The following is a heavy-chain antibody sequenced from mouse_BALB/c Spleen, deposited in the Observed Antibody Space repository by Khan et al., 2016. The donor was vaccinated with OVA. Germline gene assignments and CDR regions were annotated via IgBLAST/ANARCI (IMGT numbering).Heavy chain of an antibody. J-gene: IGHJ3*01. D-gene: IGHD1-1*01. CDR2: IDPFNGGA. CDR3: ARHGSTSWFAY. Sequence: VQLQQPGPELMKPGASVKISCKASGYSFSTFYIHWVTRSHGKTLEWIGYIDPFNGGATYNQKFKGKATLTVEKSSSPAYMHLTSLTSEDSAVYYCARHGSTSWFAYWGQGTLVTVSA. CDR1: GYSFSTFY. V-gene: IGHV1S135*01.